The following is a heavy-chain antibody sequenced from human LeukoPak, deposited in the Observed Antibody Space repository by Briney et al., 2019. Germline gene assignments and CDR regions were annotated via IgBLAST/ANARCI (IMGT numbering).Heavy chain of an antibody. CDR2: IYYSGGT. CDR3: ARENLWFGELLYFVWFDP. D-gene: IGHD3-10*01. Sequence: KTSETLSLTCTVSGGSISSGDYYWSWIRQPPGKGLEWIGYIYYSGGTYYNPSLKSRVTISVDTSKNQFSLKLNSVTAADTAVYYCARENLWFGELLYFVWFDPWGQGTLVTVSS. J-gene: IGHJ5*02. CDR1: GGSISSGDYY. V-gene: IGHV4-30-4*01.